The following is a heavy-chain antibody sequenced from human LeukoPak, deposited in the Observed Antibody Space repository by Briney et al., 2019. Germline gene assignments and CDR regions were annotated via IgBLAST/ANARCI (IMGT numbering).Heavy chain of an antibody. V-gene: IGHV4-61*05. J-gene: IGHJ4*02. CDR1: GGSISTSNYY. CDR2: IFYSGST. D-gene: IGHD1-1*01. CDR3: ARELERREGFDY. Sequence: KPSETLSLTCTVSGGSISTSNYYWGWIRQPPGKGLEWIGNIFYSGSTNYNPSLKSRVTISVDTSKNQFSLKLSSVTAADTAVYYCARELERREGFDYWGQGTLVTVSS.